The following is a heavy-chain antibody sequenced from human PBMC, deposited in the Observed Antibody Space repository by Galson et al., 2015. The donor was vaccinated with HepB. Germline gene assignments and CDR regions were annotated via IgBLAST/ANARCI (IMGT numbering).Heavy chain of an antibody. CDR1: GFTFSSYW. D-gene: IGHD3-16*01. J-gene: IGHJ5*02. V-gene: IGHV3-7*05. CDR2: IKQDGSDK. CDR3: AGGTWFDP. Sequence: SLRLSCAGSGFTFSSYWMSWVRQPPGKGLEWVANIKQDGSDKYYVDSVKGRFTISRDNAKKSLYLQMNSLRAEDTAMYYCAGGTWFDPWGQGTLVTVSS.